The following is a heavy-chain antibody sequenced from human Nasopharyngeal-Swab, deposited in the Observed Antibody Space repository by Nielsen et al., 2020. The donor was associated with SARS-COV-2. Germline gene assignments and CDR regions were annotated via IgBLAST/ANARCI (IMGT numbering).Heavy chain of an antibody. CDR1: EFTFSDYY. Sequence: GESLKISCAVSEFTFSDYYMSWIRQAPGKGLEWVSYISGSGNTIYYADSVRGRFTISRDNAKNSLYLEMTSLRADDTAVYYCARTSYYGSGSLDYWVQGTQVTVSS. J-gene: IGHJ4*02. D-gene: IGHD3-10*01. CDR3: ARTSYYGSGSLDY. CDR2: ISGSGNTI. V-gene: IGHV3-11*01.